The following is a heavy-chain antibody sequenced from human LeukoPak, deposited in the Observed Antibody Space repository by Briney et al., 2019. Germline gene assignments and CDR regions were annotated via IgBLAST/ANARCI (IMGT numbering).Heavy chain of an antibody. J-gene: IGHJ6*02. V-gene: IGHV1-69*04. CDR2: IIPILGIA. Sequence: ASVKVSCKASGGTFSSYAISWVRQAPGQGLEWMGRIIPILGIANYAQKFQGRVTITADKSTSTAYMELSSLRSEDTAVYYCAREVVVTAIEWYYYGMDVWGQGTTVTVSS. CDR3: AREVVVTAIEWYYYGMDV. D-gene: IGHD2-21*02. CDR1: GGTFSSYA.